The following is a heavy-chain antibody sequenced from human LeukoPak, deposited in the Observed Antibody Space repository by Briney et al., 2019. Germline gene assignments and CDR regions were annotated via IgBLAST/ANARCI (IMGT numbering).Heavy chain of an antibody. CDR1: GYTFTGYY. CDR2: INPNSGGT. J-gene: IGHJ5*02. D-gene: IGHD6-6*01. CDR3: ARVRRIAAQYNWFDP. Sequence: ASVKVSCKASGYTFTGYYMHWVRQAPGQGLEWMGWINPNSGGTNYAQKFQGRVTMTRDTSISTAYMELSRLRSDDTAVYYCARVRRIAAQYNWFDPWGREPWSPSPQ. V-gene: IGHV1-2*02.